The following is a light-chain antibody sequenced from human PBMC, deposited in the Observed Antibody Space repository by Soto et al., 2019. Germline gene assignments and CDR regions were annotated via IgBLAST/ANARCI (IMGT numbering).Light chain of an antibody. V-gene: IGKV1-5*01. CDR2: DAS. J-gene: IGKJ1*01. CDR1: QSIRYW. CDR3: QQYNILST. Sequence: DIQMTQSPSTLSASVGDRVTITCRASQSIRYWVAWYQHKPGKAPKLLIYDASTLESGFPTRFSGSGSGTEFTLTISSLHPDDFATYYCQQYNILSTVGQGTKVDSK.